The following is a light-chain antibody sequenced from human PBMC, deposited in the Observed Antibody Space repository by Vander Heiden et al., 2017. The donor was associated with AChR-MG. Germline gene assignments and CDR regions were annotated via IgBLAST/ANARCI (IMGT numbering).Light chain of an antibody. CDR2: DAS. V-gene: IGKV3-11*01. Sequence: EIVLTPSPATLSLSPGERATLSCSASQSVSSYFAWDQQKPGQAPRLLIYDASNRATGIPARFSGSGSGSGFTLTISSLEPEDFAVYYCQQRSNWPPAPTFGGGTKVEIK. CDR3: QQRSNWPPAPT. CDR1: QSVSSY. J-gene: IGKJ4*01.